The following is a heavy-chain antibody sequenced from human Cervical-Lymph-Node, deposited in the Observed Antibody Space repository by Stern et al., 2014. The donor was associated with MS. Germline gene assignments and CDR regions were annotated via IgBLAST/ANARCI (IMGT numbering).Heavy chain of an antibody. CDR2: ISYDETNK. V-gene: IGHV3-30*18. J-gene: IGHJ2*01. CDR1: GFTFSSYG. Sequence: QVQLVESGGGVVQPGRSLRLSCAASGFTFSSYGMHWLRQAPGKGLEWVAVISYDETNKYYGDSVKGRFSISRDNSKNTLFLQLNSLRPEDTAVYYCAKDSRGLPRSYYYFDFWGRGTLVTVSS. D-gene: IGHD3-16*01. CDR3: AKDSRGLPRSYYYFDF.